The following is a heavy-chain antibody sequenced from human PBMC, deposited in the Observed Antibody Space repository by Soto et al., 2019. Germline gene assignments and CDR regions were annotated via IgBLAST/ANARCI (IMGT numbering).Heavy chain of an antibody. J-gene: IGHJ6*02. D-gene: IGHD4-17*01. V-gene: IGHV1-8*01. CDR2: MNPNSGNT. CDR3: ARGDATKIVVTTYYGIDV. Sequence: ASVKVSCKASGYSFTSYDINWVRQATGQGIEWMGWMNPNSGNTGYAQKFQGRVTMTRNTTISTAYMELSSLRSEDTAVYYCARGDATKIVVTTYYGIDVRGQGTKVTVSS. CDR1: GYSFTSYD.